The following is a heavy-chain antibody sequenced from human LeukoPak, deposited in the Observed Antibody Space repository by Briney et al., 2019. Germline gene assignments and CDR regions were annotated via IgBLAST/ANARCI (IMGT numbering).Heavy chain of an antibody. J-gene: IGHJ6*02. CDR3: ARDTSSGWYGYYYYYGMDV. V-gene: IGHV1-8*01. CDR1: GYTFTSYD. Sequence: ASVKVSCKASGYTFTSYDINWVRQATGQGLEWMGWMNPNSGNTGYAQKLQGRVTMTRNTSISTAYMELSSLRSEDTAVYYCARDTSSGWYGYYYYYGMDVWGQGTTVTVSS. CDR2: MNPNSGNT. D-gene: IGHD6-19*01.